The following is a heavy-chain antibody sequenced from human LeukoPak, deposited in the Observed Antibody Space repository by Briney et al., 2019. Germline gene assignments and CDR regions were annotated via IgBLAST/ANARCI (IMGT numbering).Heavy chain of an antibody. CDR2: IIPNSGGT. CDR3: ARDGSYSSFDY. Sequence: GASVKVSCKAPGYTFTGHYMHWVRQAPGQGLEWMGWIIPNSGGTNYAQKFQGRVTMTRDTSITTAYMELSSLRSDDTAMYYCARDGSYSSFDYWGQGTLVTVSS. CDR1: GYTFTGHY. D-gene: IGHD1-26*01. J-gene: IGHJ4*02. V-gene: IGHV1-2*02.